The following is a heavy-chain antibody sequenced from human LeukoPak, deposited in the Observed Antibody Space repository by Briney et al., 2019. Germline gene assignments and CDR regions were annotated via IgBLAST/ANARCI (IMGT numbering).Heavy chain of an antibody. CDR1: GFTFSRYW. Sequence: GGSLRLSCTASGFTFSRYWMHWVGQAPGKGLVWVSRISGDGSTTNYAESVKGRFTISRNNAKNTLYLQMNSLRAEDTAVYYCARELPFDYWGQGTLVTVSS. CDR2: ISGDGSTT. J-gene: IGHJ4*02. V-gene: IGHV3-74*01. CDR3: ARELPFDY.